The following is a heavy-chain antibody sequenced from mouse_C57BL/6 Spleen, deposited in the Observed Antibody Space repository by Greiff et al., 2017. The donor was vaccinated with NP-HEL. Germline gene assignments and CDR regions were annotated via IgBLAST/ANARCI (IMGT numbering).Heavy chain of an antibody. V-gene: IGHV5-17*01. D-gene: IGHD2-4*01. Sequence: EVMLVESGGGLVKPRGSLKLSCAASGFTFSDYGMHWVRQAPEKGLEWVAYISSGSSTIYYADTVKGRFTISRDNAKNTLFLQMTSLRSEDTAMYYCARCLYDYDEAWFAYWGQGTLVTVSA. CDR2: ISSGSSTI. J-gene: IGHJ3*01. CDR3: ARCLYDYDEAWFAY. CDR1: GFTFSDYG.